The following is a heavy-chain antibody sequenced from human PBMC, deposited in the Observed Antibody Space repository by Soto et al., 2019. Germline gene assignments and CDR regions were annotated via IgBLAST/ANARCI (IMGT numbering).Heavy chain of an antibody. V-gene: IGHV3-13*01. D-gene: IGHD3-10*01. CDR2: IGTAGDT. CDR1: GFTFSSYD. CDR3: ATPLKGLWFGEFRVQPYYMDV. Sequence: GGSLRRSCAASGFTFSSYDMHWVRQATGKGLEWVSAIGTAGDTYYPGSVKGRFTISRENAKNSLYLQMNSLRAEDTAVYYCATPLKGLWFGEFRVQPYYMDVWGKGTTVTVSS. J-gene: IGHJ6*03.